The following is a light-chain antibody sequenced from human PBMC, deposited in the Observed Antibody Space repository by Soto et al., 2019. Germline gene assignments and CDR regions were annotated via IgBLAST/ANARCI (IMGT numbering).Light chain of an antibody. CDR2: GAS. CDR1: QNIRRY. J-gene: IGKJ1*01. CDR3: QHTYSIPHT. V-gene: IGKV1-39*01. Sequence: DIQVTQSPSSLSASIGDRVTITCRASQNIRRYFNWYQHKTGKAPKVLIYGASSLQSGVPSRFSGSGSGADFTLTITSLQPEDFATYYCQHTYSIPHTLGQGTKVEIK.